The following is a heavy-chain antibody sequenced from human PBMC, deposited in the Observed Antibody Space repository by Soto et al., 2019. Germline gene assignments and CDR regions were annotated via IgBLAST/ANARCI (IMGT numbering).Heavy chain of an antibody. D-gene: IGHD3-22*01. CDR3: ARVATMIVVVMDNWFDP. CDR1: GYTFTSYG. J-gene: IGHJ5*02. Sequence: GASVNVSCKASGYTFTSYGISWVRQAPGQGLEWMGWISAYNGNTNYAQKLQGRVTMTTDTSTSTAYMELRSLRSDDTAVYYCARVATMIVVVMDNWFDPWGQGTLVTVPS. V-gene: IGHV1-18*01. CDR2: ISAYNGNT.